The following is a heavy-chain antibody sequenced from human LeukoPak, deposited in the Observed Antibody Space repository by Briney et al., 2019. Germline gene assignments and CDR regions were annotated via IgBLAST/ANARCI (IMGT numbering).Heavy chain of an antibody. CDR2: ISGSGGGA. D-gene: IGHD2-2*01. V-gene: IGHV3-23*01. CDR3: AKGVGYCSSTSCYSYLDF. Sequence: GSLRLSCAASGFTFSNYAMSWVRQAPGKGLEWVSTISGSGGGAYYADSVKGRFTISRDNSKNTLYLQMNSLRAEDTAVYYCAKGVGYCSSTSCYSYLDFWGQGTLVTVSS. CDR1: GFTFSNYA. J-gene: IGHJ4*02.